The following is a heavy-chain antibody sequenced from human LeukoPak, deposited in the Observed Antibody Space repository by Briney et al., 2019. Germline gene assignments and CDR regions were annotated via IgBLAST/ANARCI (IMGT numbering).Heavy chain of an antibody. CDR3: ARERNYGDYGNAFDV. CDR2: INPKRGVT. D-gene: IGHD4-17*01. Sequence: ASVKVSCKASGYXFTDYYIHWMRQAPGQGLEWMGWINPKRGVTTYAQKFPGRVTMTRDTSITTAYMELTRLRSDDTTIYYCARERNYGDYGNAFDVWGQGTKVTVSS. CDR1: GYXFTDYY. J-gene: IGHJ3*01. V-gene: IGHV1-2*02.